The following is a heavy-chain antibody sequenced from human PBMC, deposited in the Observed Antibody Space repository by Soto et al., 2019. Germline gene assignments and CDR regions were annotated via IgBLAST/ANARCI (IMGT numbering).Heavy chain of an antibody. D-gene: IGHD3-22*01. CDR2: ISDGGGST. Sequence: EVQLLESGGGLVQPGGSLRLSCVASGFTFSSHAMSWVRQAPGKGLEWVSSISDGGGSTYYADSVKGPFTVSRDNSKNTVHLQMNSLRVEDTAVYYCAKRVYDSRGYYAAFDIWGQGTMVTVSS. CDR3: AKRVYDSRGYYAAFDI. V-gene: IGHV3-23*01. CDR1: GFTFSSHA. J-gene: IGHJ3*02.